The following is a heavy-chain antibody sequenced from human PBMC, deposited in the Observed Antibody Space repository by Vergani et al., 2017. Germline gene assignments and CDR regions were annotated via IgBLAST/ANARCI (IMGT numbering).Heavy chain of an antibody. D-gene: IGHD3-22*01. V-gene: IGHV4-59*01. CDR1: GGSISSYY. J-gene: IGHJ4*02. CDR3: ARGNYYYDSSGYSN. Sequence: QVQLQESGPGLVKPSETLSLTCTVSGGSISSYYWSWIRQPPGKGLGWIGYIYYSGSTNYNPSLKSRVTISVDTSKNQFSLKLSSVTAADTAVYYCARGNYYYDSSGYSNWGQGTLVTVSS. CDR2: IYYSGST.